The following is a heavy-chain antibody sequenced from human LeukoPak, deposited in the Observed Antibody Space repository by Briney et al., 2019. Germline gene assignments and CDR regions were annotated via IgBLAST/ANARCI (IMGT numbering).Heavy chain of an antibody. CDR2: IKQDGSEK. CDR1: GFTFSSYW. CDR3: ARAGRFRPFDY. Sequence: GGSLRLSCAASGFTFSSYWMSWVRQAPGKGLEWVANIKQDGSEKYYVGSVKGRFTISRDNAKNSLYLQMNSLRAEDTAVYYCARAGRFRPFDYWGQGTLVTVSS. J-gene: IGHJ4*02. V-gene: IGHV3-7*01. D-gene: IGHD2-21*01.